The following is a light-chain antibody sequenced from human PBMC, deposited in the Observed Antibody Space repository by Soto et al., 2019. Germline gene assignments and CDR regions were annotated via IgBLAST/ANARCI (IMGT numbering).Light chain of an antibody. CDR2: AAS. V-gene: IGKV1-39*01. CDR3: QQSYRNSVT. Sequence: DTQMTQSPSSLSASVGDRVTITCRASQSIRTYLNWYQQKPGKAPNLLIYAASTLQSGVPSRFSGSGSGTDFTLTISSLQPADFATYYCQQSYRNSVTFGGGTKVEIK. J-gene: IGKJ4*01. CDR1: QSIRTY.